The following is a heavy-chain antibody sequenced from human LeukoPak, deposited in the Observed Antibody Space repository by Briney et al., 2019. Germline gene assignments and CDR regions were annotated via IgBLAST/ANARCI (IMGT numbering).Heavy chain of an antibody. Sequence: SVKVSCKASGGTFSSYAISWVRQAPGQGLEWMGGIIPIFGTANYAQKFQGRVTITADESTSTAYMELSSLRSEDTAVYYCARGFLPPYYYYYMDVWGKGTMVTVSS. J-gene: IGHJ6*03. CDR3: ARGFLPPYYYYYMDV. CDR1: GGTFSSYA. D-gene: IGHD2/OR15-2a*01. CDR2: IIPIFGTA. V-gene: IGHV1-69*13.